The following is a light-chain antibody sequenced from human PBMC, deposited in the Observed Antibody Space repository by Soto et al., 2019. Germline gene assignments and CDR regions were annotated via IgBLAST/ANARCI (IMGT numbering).Light chain of an antibody. Sequence: QSVLTQPPSVSGAPGQRVTIACTGSTSNIGAGYDVHWYQQLPGTAPKLLIYGNSNRPSGAPDRFSGSKSGTSASLAITGLQADDEADYYCQSYDTSLSASVFGGGTKLTVL. V-gene: IGLV1-40*01. CDR1: TSNIGAGYD. CDR2: GNS. CDR3: QSYDTSLSASV. J-gene: IGLJ2*01.